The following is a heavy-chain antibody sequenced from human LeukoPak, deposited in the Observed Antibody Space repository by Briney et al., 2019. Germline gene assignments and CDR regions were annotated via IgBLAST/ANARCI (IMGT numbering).Heavy chain of an antibody. CDR2: IWYDGSNK. CDR3: AKPLGGNPPRPFDY. Sequence: GGSLRLSCAASGFTFRSYGIHWVRQAPGKGLEWVALIWYDGSNKYYADSVKGRFTISRDNSQNTLYLQMNSLRPEDTAVYYCAKPLGGNPPRPFDYWGQGVLVTVSS. J-gene: IGHJ4*02. D-gene: IGHD3-16*01. CDR1: GFTFRSYG. V-gene: IGHV3-30*02.